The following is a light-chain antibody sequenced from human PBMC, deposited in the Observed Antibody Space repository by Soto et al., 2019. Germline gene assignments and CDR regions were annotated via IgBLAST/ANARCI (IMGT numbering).Light chain of an antibody. V-gene: IGKV1-33*01. Sequence: DIQMTQSPSSLSASVGATVTITCQASQDINNYLNWYQQKPGKAPKLLIFDATNLETGVPSRFSGSGSRTHYSLTISSLQPEDFATYYCHQYDSLPPTLGQGTRLEIK. CDR2: DAT. CDR1: QDINNY. J-gene: IGKJ5*01. CDR3: HQYDSLPPT.